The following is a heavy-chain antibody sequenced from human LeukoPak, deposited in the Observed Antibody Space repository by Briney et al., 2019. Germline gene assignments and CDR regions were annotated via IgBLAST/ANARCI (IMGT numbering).Heavy chain of an antibody. J-gene: IGHJ4*02. Sequence: GGSLRLSCAASEFTVSSNYMSWVRQAPGKGLEWVSTIYSGGGTYYADSVKGRFTISRDNSRNTLYLQMNSLRAEDTAVYYCARDRDYYDSSGYHYWGQGTLVTVSS. CDR2: IYSGGGT. V-gene: IGHV3-53*01. CDR3: ARDRDYYDSSGYHY. CDR1: EFTVSSNY. D-gene: IGHD3-22*01.